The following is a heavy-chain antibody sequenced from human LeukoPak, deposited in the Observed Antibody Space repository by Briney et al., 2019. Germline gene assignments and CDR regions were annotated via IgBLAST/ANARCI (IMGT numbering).Heavy chain of an antibody. Sequence: GGSLRLSCAASGFTFSSYSMNWVRQAPGKGLEWVSSISSSSSYIYYADSVKGRFTISRDNAKNTLYLQMNSLRAEDTAVYYCARDSDSSGYYQSGFDYWGQGTLVTVSS. D-gene: IGHD3-22*01. CDR3: ARDSDSSGYYQSGFDY. CDR1: GFTFSSYS. CDR2: ISSSSSYI. J-gene: IGHJ4*02. V-gene: IGHV3-21*01.